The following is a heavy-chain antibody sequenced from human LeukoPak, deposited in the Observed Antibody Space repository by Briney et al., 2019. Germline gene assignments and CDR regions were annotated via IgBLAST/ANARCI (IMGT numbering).Heavy chain of an antibody. CDR3: ARDRAPLSIAVAGTGIFDY. Sequence: ASVKVSCKASGYTFTSYGISWVRQAPGQGLEWMGWINPNSGGTNYAQKFQGRVTMTRDTSISTAYMELSRLRSDDTAVYYCARDRAPLSIAVAGTGIFDYWGQGTLVTVSS. CDR1: GYTFTSYG. V-gene: IGHV1-2*02. J-gene: IGHJ4*02. D-gene: IGHD6-19*01. CDR2: INPNSGGT.